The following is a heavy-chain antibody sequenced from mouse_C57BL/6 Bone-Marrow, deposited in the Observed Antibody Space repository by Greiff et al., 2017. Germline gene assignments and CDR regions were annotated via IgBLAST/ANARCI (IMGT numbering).Heavy chain of an antibody. CDR2: IDPSDSYT. Sequence: VQLQQSGAELVMPGASVKLSCKASGYTFTSYWMHWVKQRPGQGLEWIGEIDPSDSYTNYNQKFKGKSTLTVDKSSSTAYMQLSSLTSEDSAVYSCARGYYRRSYNYFDYGGRGTTLTVSS. CDR3: ARGYYRRSYNYFDY. J-gene: IGHJ2*01. CDR1: GYTFTSYW. V-gene: IGHV1-69*01. D-gene: IGHD1-1*01.